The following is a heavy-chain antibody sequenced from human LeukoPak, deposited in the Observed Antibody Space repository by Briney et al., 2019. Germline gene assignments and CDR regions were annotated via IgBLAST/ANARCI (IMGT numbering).Heavy chain of an antibody. D-gene: IGHD2-15*01. Sequence: SETLSLTCAVYGGSFSGYYWSWIRQPPGKGLEWIGEINHSGSTNYNPSLKSRVTILVDTSKNQFSLKLRSVTAADTAVYYCARASCGGGTCYDSRGWFDPWGQGTLVTVSS. CDR3: ARASCGGGTCYDSRGWFDP. CDR2: INHSGST. V-gene: IGHV4-34*01. J-gene: IGHJ5*02. CDR1: GGSFSGYY.